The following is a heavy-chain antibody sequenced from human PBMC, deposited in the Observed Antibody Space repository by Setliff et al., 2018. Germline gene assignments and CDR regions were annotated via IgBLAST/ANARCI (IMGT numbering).Heavy chain of an antibody. D-gene: IGHD6-13*01. CDR1: GGSISSHY. CDR2: ISYSGST. J-gene: IGHJ4*02. CDR3: ARGASSPFATGL. V-gene: IGHV4-59*11. Sequence: SETLSLTCTVSGGSISSHYWSWVRQPPGKGLEWIGSISYSGSTNHNPSLKNRVTISVDTSKKQFSLKLSSATSADTAVYHCARGASSPFATGLWGQGTLVTVSS.